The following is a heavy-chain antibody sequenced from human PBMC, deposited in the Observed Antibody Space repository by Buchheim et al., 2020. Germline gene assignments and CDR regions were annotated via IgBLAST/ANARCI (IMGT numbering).Heavy chain of an antibody. CDR2: IYYSGST. D-gene: IGHD3-22*01. J-gene: IGHJ6*02. V-gene: IGHV4-59*01. Sequence: QVQLQESGPGLVKPSETLSLTCTVSGGSISSYYWSWIRQPPGKGLEWIGYIYYSGSTNYNPSLKSRVTISVDTSKNQFSLKLSSVTAADTAVYYCARGYYYDSSSYYSLTHYYYYYGMDVWGQGTT. CDR1: GGSISSYY. CDR3: ARGYYYDSSSYYSLTHYYYYYGMDV.